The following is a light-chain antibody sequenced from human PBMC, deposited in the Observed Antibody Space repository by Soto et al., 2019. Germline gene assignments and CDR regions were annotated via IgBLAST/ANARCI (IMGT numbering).Light chain of an antibody. J-gene: IGKJ1*01. CDR2: GAS. Sequence: EIVFTQSPGTLSLSPGERATLSCRASQSVSSSYLAWYQQKPGQAPRLLIYGASSRATGIPDRFSGSGSGTDFTLTISRLEPEDFAVYYCQQYGNSPKFGQGTKVDIK. CDR3: QQYGNSPK. V-gene: IGKV3-20*01. CDR1: QSVSSSY.